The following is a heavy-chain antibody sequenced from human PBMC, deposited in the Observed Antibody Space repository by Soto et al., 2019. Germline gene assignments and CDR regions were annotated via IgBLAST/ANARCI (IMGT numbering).Heavy chain of an antibody. D-gene: IGHD3-22*01. CDR2: IGPEDGNT. V-gene: IGHV1-18*01. Sequence: ASVNVPCKASGYTFTSYGISWVRQAPGQGLEWMGWIGPEDGNTIYAQKFQGRVTMTEDTSTDTAYMELSSLRSEDTAVYYCATVVHYYDSSGYRDWFDPWGQGTLVTVSS. CDR3: ATVVHYYDSSGYRDWFDP. CDR1: GYTFTSYG. J-gene: IGHJ5*02.